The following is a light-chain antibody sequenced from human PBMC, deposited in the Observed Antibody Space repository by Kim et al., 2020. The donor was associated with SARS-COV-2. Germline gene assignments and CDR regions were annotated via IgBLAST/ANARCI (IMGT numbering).Light chain of an antibody. V-gene: IGLV5-37*01. CDR2: YFSDSDK. Sequence: LTCTLPSDDKVSSHNVDWFQQKPGSPPRYPLHYFSDSDKGQGSGVPSRFSGSKDASANTGILLISGLQSEDEADYYCMIWPRNAVLFGGGTQLTVL. CDR3: MIWPRNAVL. J-gene: IGLJ2*01. CDR1: SDDKVSSHN.